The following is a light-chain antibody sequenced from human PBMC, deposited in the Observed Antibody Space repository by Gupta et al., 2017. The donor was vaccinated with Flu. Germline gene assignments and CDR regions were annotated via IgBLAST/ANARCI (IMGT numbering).Light chain of an antibody. V-gene: IGKV2-30*01. J-gene: IGKJ1*01. CDR1: QSLVYSDGNTY. Sequence: DVVMTQSPLSLPVTLGQPASISCRSSQSLVYSDGNTYLNWFQQRPGQSPRHLIYKVSNHYPGVTDRLSGSGSGTDFTLKISRGEAEEVGVYYCRQGTHSPLWTFGQGTKVEIK. CDR2: KVS. CDR3: RQGTHSPLWT.